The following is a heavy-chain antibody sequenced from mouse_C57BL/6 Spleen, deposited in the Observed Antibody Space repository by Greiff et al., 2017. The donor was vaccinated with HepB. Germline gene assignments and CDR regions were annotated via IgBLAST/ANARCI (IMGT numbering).Heavy chain of an antibody. V-gene: IGHV1-82*01. CDR1: GYALSSSW. J-gene: IGHJ4*01. CDR2: IYPGDGDT. CDR3: ARGGGNYVDYAMDY. Sequence: QVQLQQSGPELVKPGASVKISCKASGYALSSSWMNWVKQRPGKGLEWIGRIYPGDGDTNYNGKFKGKATLTADKSSSTAYMQLSSLTSEDSAVYFCARGGGNYVDYAMDYWGQGTSVTVSS. D-gene: IGHD2-1*01.